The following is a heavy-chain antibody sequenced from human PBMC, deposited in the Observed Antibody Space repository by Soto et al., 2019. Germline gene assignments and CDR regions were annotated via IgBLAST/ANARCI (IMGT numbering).Heavy chain of an antibody. CDR2: ISYDGSNK. Sequence: QVQLVESGGGVVQPGRSLRLSCAASGFTFSSYAMHWVRQAPGKGLEWVAVISYDGSNKYYADSVKGRFTISRDNSKNTLYLQMNSLRAEDTAVYYCVRDRSIVGATEFDYWGQGTLVTVSS. CDR1: GFTFSSYA. CDR3: VRDRSIVGATEFDY. V-gene: IGHV3-30-3*01. J-gene: IGHJ4*02. D-gene: IGHD1-26*01.